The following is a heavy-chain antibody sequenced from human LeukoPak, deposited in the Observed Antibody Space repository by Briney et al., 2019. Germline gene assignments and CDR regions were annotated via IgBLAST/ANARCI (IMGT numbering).Heavy chain of an antibody. J-gene: IGHJ4*02. CDR2: ISAYNGNT. V-gene: IGHV1-18*01. Sequence: ASVKVSCKASGYTFTSYGISWVRQAPGQGLEWMGWISAYNGNTNYAQKLQGRVTMTTDTSTSTAYMELSSLTSDDTAVYFCARGGVVSRGQWLCADFWGQGALVTVSS. CDR3: ARGGVVSRGQWLCADF. D-gene: IGHD6-19*01. CDR1: GYTFTSYG.